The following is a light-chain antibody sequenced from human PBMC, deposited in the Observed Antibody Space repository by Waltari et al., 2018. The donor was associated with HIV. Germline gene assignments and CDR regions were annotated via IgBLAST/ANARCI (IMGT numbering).Light chain of an antibody. J-gene: IGLJ2*01. CDR2: EVH. CDR1: RTHVGSSNL. CDR3: CSYAIGGTFV. Sequence: QSALTQPASVSESPGPSITMSCTGTRTHVGSSNLVSWYQQHPGKAPKLIIYEVHKRPPGITNRVSGFKSGNTASLTTTGLQAEDEADYHCCSYAIGGTFVFGGGTKVTVL. V-gene: IGLV2-23*02.